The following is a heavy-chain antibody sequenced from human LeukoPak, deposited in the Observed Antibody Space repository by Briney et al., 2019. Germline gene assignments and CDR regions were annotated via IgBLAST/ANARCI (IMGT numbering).Heavy chain of an antibody. CDR2: ISAYNSNT. J-gene: IGHJ5*02. V-gene: IGHV1-18*01. CDR3: ARAYDSSGYYRDWFDP. Sequence: APVKVSCKASGYTFTSYGISWVRQAPGQGLEWMGWISAYNSNTNYAQKLQGRVTMTTDTSTSTAYMELRSLRSDDTAVYYCARAYDSSGYYRDWFDPWGQGTLVTLSS. CDR1: GYTFTSYG. D-gene: IGHD3-22*01.